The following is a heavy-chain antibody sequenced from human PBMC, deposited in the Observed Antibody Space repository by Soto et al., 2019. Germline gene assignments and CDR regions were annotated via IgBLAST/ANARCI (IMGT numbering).Heavy chain of an antibody. J-gene: IGHJ4*02. Sequence: GASVKVSCKVSGYTLTELSMHWVRQAPGKGLEWMGGFDPEDGETIYAQKFQGRVTMTEDTSTDTAYMELSSLRSEDTAVYYCATETYDSSGPDWYASFDYWGQGTLVTVSS. D-gene: IGHD3-22*01. V-gene: IGHV1-24*01. CDR3: ATETYDSSGPDWYASFDY. CDR2: FDPEDGET. CDR1: GYTLTELS.